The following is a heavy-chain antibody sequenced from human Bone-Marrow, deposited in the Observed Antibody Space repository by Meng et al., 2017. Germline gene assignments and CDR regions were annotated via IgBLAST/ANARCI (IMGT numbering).Heavy chain of an antibody. CDR3: ARHEFGLPTAAFDH. D-gene: IGHD2-2*01. CDR2: IYYSGGT. V-gene: IGHV4-30-4*01. CDR1: GGSISSGDYY. Sequence: QVQLQESGPGLVKPSQTLSLTCTVSGGSISSGDYYWSWIRQPPGKGLEWIGYIYYSGGTYYNPSLKSRVTISVDTSKNQFSLTLTSVTAADTAVYYCARHEFGLPTAAFDHWGQGTLVTVSS. J-gene: IGHJ4*02.